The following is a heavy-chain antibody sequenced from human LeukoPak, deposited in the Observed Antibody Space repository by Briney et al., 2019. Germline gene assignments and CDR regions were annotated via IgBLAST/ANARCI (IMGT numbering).Heavy chain of an antibody. Sequence: PSETLSLTCAVSGGSISSNNWWIWVRQSPEKGLEWIGEIYHDGSTNYNPSLTSRVTISMDKSKNQLSLKLNLVTAADTAVYYCPRDRGGYTYSHDYWGQGTLVTVSS. J-gene: IGHJ4*02. CDR3: PRDRGGYTYSHDY. V-gene: IGHV4-4*02. CDR1: GGSISSNNW. CDR2: IYHDGST. D-gene: IGHD5-18*01.